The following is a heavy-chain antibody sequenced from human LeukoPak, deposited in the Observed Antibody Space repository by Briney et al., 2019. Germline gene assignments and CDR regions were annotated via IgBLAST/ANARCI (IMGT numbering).Heavy chain of an antibody. D-gene: IGHD3-10*01. CDR2: IYTSGST. CDR1: GGSISSGSYY. CDR3: SRDLAYPGELDY. J-gene: IGHJ4*01. V-gene: IGHV4-61*02. Sequence: SQTLSLTCTVSGGSISSGSYYWSWIRQPAGKGLEWIGRIYTSGSTNYNPSLKSRVTISVDTSKNQFSLKLSSVTAADTAVYFLSRDLAYPGELDYLGQGNLGNGS.